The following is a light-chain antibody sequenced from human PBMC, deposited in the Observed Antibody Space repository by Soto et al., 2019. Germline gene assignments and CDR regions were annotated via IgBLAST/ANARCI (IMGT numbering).Light chain of an antibody. CDR2: DVT. Sequence: QSALTQPPSASGSPGQSVTISCTGTSSDGGGYNYVSWHQQHPGKAPKLIIYDVTKRPAGVPDRFSGSKSGYTASLTVSGLQAEDEADYYFSSFAGGNIYVFGTGTKLTVL. J-gene: IGLJ1*01. CDR1: SSDGGGYNY. V-gene: IGLV2-8*01. CDR3: SSFAGGNIYV.